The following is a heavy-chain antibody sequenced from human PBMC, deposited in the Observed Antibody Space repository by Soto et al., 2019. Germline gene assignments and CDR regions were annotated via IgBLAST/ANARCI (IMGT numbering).Heavy chain of an antibody. CDR1: GYSISSGNY. J-gene: IGHJ6*02. CDR2: LYHIGST. CDR3: RSSTSCYDESCVDV. V-gene: IGHV4-38-2*01. Sequence: SETLSLTCAVSGYSISSGNYWAWIRQPPGRGLEWIGSLYHIGSTHYNTSLKSRVTISVDTSRNHFSLELSSVTAADTAIYYCRSSTSCYDESCVDVWGQGTMVTVSS. D-gene: IGHD2-2*01.